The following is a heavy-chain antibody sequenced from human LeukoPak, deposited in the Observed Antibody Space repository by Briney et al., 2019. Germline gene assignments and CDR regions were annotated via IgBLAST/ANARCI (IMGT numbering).Heavy chain of an antibody. Sequence: GGSLRLSCAASGFTFTSYSMSWVRQAPGKGLEWVSGTSDRGNYTYYADSVKGRFTISRDNSKNTLYLQMNSLRADDTALYHCARTLRGGDWYFDYWGQGTLVTVSS. D-gene: IGHD2-21*02. CDR1: GFTFTSYS. J-gene: IGHJ4*02. CDR3: ARTLRGGDWYFDY. CDR2: TSDRGNYT. V-gene: IGHV3-23*01.